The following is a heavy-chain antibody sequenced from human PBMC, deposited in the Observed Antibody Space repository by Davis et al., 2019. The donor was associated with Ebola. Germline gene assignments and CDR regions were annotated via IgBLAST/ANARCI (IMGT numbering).Heavy chain of an antibody. Sequence: SETLSLTCTVSGGSISSSSYYWGWIRQPPGKGLVWIGSIYYRGSTYYNPSLKSRVTISVDTSKNQFSLKLSSVTAADTAVYYCARWSSRWRGWWFDPWGQGTLVTVSS. J-gene: IGHJ5*02. CDR1: GGSISSSSYY. D-gene: IGHD3-10*01. CDR3: ARWSSRWRGWWFDP. V-gene: IGHV4-39*01. CDR2: IYYRGST.